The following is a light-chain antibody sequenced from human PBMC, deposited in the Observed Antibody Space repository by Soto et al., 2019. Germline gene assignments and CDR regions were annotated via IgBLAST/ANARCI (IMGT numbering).Light chain of an antibody. V-gene: IGKV3D-15*01. J-gene: IGKJ1*01. CDR1: QSVSSN. Sequence: EIVVTQSPANLSVSPGKGATLSCRASQSVSSNLAWYQQKPGQAPRLLIVGASTGATGIPARFGGSGSGPEFTLTISRVRAEEFQVSYCQQYYTWPLTFGQGTKVEIK. CDR2: GAS. CDR3: QQYYTWPLT.